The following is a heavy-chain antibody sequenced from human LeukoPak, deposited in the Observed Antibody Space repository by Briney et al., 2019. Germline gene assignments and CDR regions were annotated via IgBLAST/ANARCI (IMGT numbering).Heavy chain of an antibody. CDR2: SYYSGST. Sequence: PSETLSLTCSVSGGSITSCYWSWIRQPPGKGLEWIGYSYYSGSTNSNPSLKSRVTISVDASKNQFSLKLSSVTAADTAVYYCARGVTAIQILDYWGQGTLVTVSS. D-gene: IGHD2-21*02. V-gene: IGHV4-59*01. J-gene: IGHJ4*02. CDR3: ARGVTAIQILDY. CDR1: GGSITSCY.